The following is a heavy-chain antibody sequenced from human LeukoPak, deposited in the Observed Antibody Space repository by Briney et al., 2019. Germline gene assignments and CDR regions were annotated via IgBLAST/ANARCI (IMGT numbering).Heavy chain of an antibody. D-gene: IGHD4-23*01. CDR3: ASGSHGGYDY. Sequence: GGSLRLSCAASGFTFSSYSMNWVRQAPGKGLECVSSISSSSSYIYYADSVKGRFTISRDNAKNSLYLQMNSLRAEDTAVYYCASGSHGGYDYWGQGTLVTVSS. CDR1: GFTFSSYS. J-gene: IGHJ4*02. CDR2: ISSSSSYI. V-gene: IGHV3-21*01.